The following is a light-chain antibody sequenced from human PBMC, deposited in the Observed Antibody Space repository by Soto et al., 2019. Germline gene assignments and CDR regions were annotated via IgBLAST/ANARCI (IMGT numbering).Light chain of an antibody. CDR1: SSDVGGFNY. J-gene: IGLJ1*01. CDR3: SSYTSSDTPYV. CDR2: VVS. Sequence: QSALTQPASVSGSPGQSITISCTGASSDVGGFNYVSWYQQHPDKAPKLIIYVVSNRPSGVPNRFSGSKSGNTASLTISGLQAEDEADYYCSSYTSSDTPYVFGTGTKVTVL. V-gene: IGLV2-14*01.